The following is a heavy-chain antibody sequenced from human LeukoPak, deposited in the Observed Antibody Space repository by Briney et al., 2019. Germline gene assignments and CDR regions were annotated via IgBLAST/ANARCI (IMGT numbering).Heavy chain of an antibody. D-gene: IGHD1-26*01. Sequence: GGSLRLSCAASGFTFSSYAMHWVRQAPGKGLEWVSAISGGGDNTYYADSVKGRFTISRDNSKNTLYLQMNSLRVEDTAVYYCAKRIVGATTISWGQGTLVTVSS. J-gene: IGHJ4*02. V-gene: IGHV3-23*01. CDR1: GFTFSSYA. CDR2: ISGGGDNT. CDR3: AKRIVGATTIS.